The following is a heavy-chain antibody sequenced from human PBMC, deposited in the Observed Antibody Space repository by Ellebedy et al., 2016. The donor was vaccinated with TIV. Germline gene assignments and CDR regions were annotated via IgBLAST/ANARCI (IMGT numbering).Heavy chain of an antibody. D-gene: IGHD6-6*01. CDR3: AKYVAARPFDY. V-gene: IGHV3-53*01. J-gene: IGHJ4*02. CDR1: GFTVSSNY. CDR2: IYSGGST. Sequence: PGGSLRLSCAASGFTVSSNYMSWVRQAPGKGLEWVSVIYSGGSTYYADSVKGRFTISRDNSKNTLYLQMNSLRAEDTAVYYCAKYVAARPFDYWGQGTLVTVSS.